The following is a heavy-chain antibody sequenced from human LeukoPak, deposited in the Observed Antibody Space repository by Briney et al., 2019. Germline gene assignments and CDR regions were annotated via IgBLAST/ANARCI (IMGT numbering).Heavy chain of an antibody. Sequence: ASVKVSCKASGYTFTSYAMHWVRQAPGQRLEWMGWINAGNGNTKYSQEFQGRVTITRDTSASTAYMELSSLRSEDMAVYYCAADRWEPREGAFDIWGQGTMVTVSS. V-gene: IGHV1-3*03. D-gene: IGHD1-26*01. CDR3: AADRWEPREGAFDI. CDR1: GYTFTSYA. J-gene: IGHJ3*02. CDR2: INAGNGNT.